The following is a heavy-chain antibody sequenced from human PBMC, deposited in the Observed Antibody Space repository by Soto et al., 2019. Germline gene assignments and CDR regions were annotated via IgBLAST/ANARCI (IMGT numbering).Heavy chain of an antibody. CDR2: INHSGTI. CDR3: ARADSTLVTSYSLDV. Sequence: SETLSLTCAVYGGSSSGYYCTWIRQPPWKGLEWIGEINHSGTINFNPSLKSRLTISLDTSKKHFSLKLSSVTDADTAAYYCARADSTLVTSYSLDVWGQGTTVTVSS. D-gene: IGHD2-21*02. J-gene: IGHJ6*02. V-gene: IGHV4-34*01. CDR1: GGSSSGYY.